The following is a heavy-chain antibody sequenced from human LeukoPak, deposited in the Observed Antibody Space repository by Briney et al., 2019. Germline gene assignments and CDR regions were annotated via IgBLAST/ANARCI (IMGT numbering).Heavy chain of an antibody. V-gene: IGHV4-31*03. Sequence: PAETLSLTCTVSCGSISFRGYYGRWIRQHPGKVLEWNGYIYYSGITYDNPSLKSRITRSVETSKNQFPLKLSSVTAEDPAVYYCARLSKGAYYDFWSGYYNPDNYYYYSMDVWGKGPTVTVS. CDR2: IYYSGIT. J-gene: IGHJ6*03. D-gene: IGHD3-3*01. CDR1: CGSISFRGYY. CDR3: ARLSKGAYYDFWSGYYNPDNYYYYSMDV.